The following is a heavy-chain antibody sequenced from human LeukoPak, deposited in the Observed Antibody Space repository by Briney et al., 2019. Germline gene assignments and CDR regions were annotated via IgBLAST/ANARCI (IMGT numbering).Heavy chain of an antibody. CDR1: GASINKDY. CDR2: IHPSGIT. D-gene: IGHD2/OR15-2a*01. Sequence: PSETLSLTCTVSGASINKDYWAWIRQPAGKGLEWIGRIHPSGITHQNPSLRGRVTMSIDASKNQFSLNLSSVTAAGTAVYYCVRDEYRDVWGKGTTVTVSS. J-gene: IGHJ6*04. CDR3: VRDEYRDV. V-gene: IGHV4-4*07.